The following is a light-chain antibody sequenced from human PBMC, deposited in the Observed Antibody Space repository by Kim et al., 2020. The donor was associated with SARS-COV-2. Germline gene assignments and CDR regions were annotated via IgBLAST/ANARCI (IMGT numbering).Light chain of an antibody. Sequence: VVPGQTSSITCSGDKLGDKYACWCQQKPGQSPVLVIYQDSKRPSGIPERFSGSNSGNTATLTISGTQAMDEADYYCQAWDSSTVVFGGGTQLTVL. CDR2: QDS. V-gene: IGLV3-1*01. J-gene: IGLJ2*01. CDR1: KLGDKY. CDR3: QAWDSSTVV.